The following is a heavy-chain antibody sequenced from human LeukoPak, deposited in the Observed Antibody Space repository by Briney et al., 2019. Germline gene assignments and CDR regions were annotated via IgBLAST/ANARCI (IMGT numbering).Heavy chain of an antibody. CDR3: ARAPDIVVVPAAVRFFDY. J-gene: IGHJ4*02. Sequence: SQTLSLTCTVSGGSISSGGYYWSWIRQHPGKGLEWIGYIYYSGSTYYNPSLKSRVTTSVDTSKNQFSLKLSSVTAADTAVYYCARAPDIVVVPAAVRFFDYWGQGTLVTVSS. V-gene: IGHV4-31*03. CDR1: GGSISSGGYY. D-gene: IGHD2-2*01. CDR2: IYYSGST.